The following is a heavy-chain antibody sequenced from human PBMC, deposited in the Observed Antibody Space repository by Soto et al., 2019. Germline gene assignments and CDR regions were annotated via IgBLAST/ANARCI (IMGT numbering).Heavy chain of an antibody. D-gene: IGHD6-19*01. CDR3: ARFFGSGFDY. V-gene: IGHV3-48*02. Sequence: EVQLVESGGGLVQPGGSLRLSCVASGFTFSTDSMNWVRQAPGKGLEWVAHISTSGATRYYADSVKGRFTISRDNAKTSLYLQMDSLRNEDSAVYYCARFFGSGFDYWGQGTLVTVSS. CDR1: GFTFSTDS. CDR2: ISTSGATR. J-gene: IGHJ4*02.